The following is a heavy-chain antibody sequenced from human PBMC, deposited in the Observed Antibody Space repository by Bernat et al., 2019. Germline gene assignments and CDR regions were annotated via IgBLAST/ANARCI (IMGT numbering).Heavy chain of an antibody. CDR3: ARGRYCSGGSCVLDKFDH. D-gene: IGHD2-15*01. CDR2: IKQDESDK. J-gene: IGHJ4*02. V-gene: IGHV3-7*03. CDR1: GFTFNTYW. Sequence: EVQLVESGGGLVQPGGSLRLSCEASGFTFNTYWMSWVRQAPGKGLEWVANIKQDESDKYYVDSVKGRFTISRDNAKKSLYLQMASLRAEDTAVYYCARGRYCSGGSCVLDKFDHWGQGTLVTVSS.